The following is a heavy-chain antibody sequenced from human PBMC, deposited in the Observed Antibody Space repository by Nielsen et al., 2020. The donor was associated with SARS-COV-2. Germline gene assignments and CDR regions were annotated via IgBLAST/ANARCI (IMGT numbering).Heavy chain of an antibody. V-gene: IGHV3-9*01. CDR1: GFTFRDYA. D-gene: IGHD6-6*01. Sequence: SLKISCAVSGFTFRDYAMHWIRQGPGKGLEWVSGMNWNGGDIGYADSVKGRFTISRDNAKNSLYLQMNSLRAEDTAVYYCARPSSSGAFDIWGQGTMVTVSS. CDR3: ARPSSSGAFDI. CDR2: MNWNGGDI. J-gene: IGHJ3*02.